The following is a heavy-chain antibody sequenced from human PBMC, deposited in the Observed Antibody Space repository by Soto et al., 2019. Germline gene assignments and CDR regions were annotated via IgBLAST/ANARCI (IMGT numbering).Heavy chain of an antibody. CDR2: ISGDGSET. D-gene: IGHD3-10*01. J-gene: IGHJ6*02. V-gene: IGHV3-23*01. CDR3: AREWLTQDGLEYYYYGMDV. CDR1: GFTFSNYA. Sequence: PGGSLRLSCAASGFTFSNYAMSWVRQAPGKGLEWVAGISGDGSETYYADSVKGRFTISRDNAKNTLYLQMNSLRAEDTAVYYCAREWLTQDGLEYYYYGMDVWGQGTTVTVSS.